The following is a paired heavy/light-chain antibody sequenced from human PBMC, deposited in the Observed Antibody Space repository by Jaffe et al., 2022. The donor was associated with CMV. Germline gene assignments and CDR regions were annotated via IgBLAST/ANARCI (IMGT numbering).Heavy chain of an antibody. Sequence: EVQLVESGGGLVKPGGSLRLSCAASGVTFSNAWMSWVRQAPGKGLEWVGRIKSKVDGGTTDYAAPVKGRFTISRDDSKNTLYLQMNSLKTEDTGVYYCTRDLEDCSRISCYMWFDPWGQGTRVTVSS. J-gene: IGHJ5*02. V-gene: IGHV3-15*01. CDR1: GVTFSNAW. CDR2: IKSKVDGGTT. D-gene: IGHD2-2*02. CDR3: TRDLEDCSRISCYMWFDP.
Light chain of an antibody. CDR3: CSYAGSRFWV. CDR1: SSDVGSYNL. J-gene: IGLJ3*02. V-gene: IGLV2-23*02. Sequence: QSALTQPASVSGSPGQSITISCTGTSSDVGSYNLVSWYQQHPGKAPKLMIYEVSKRPSGVSNRFSGSRSGNTASLTISGLQAEDEADYYCCSYAGSRFWVFGGGTKLTVL. CDR2: EVS.